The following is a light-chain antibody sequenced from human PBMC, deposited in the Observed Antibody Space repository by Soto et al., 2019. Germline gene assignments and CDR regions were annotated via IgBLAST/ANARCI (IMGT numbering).Light chain of an antibody. CDR3: GQFVSSPPRT. V-gene: IGKV3-20*01. CDR2: GVS. CDR1: QSVGSTF. J-gene: IGKJ1*01. Sequence: EIVLTQSPGTLSLSPGERATLSCRASQSVGSTFLAWYLQKPGQAPRLLIYGVSTRATGIPDRFSGSWSGTDFTHSISRLAPEDFAVYYCGQFVSSPPRTFGQGTKVEIK.